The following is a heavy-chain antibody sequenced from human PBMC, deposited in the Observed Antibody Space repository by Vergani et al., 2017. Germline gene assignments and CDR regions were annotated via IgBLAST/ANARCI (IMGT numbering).Heavy chain of an antibody. V-gene: IGHV4-38-2*01. D-gene: IGHD1-26*01. Sequence: QVQLQESGPGLVKPSETLSLTCAVSGYSINSDVYWGWIRQPPGKGLEWIATIYPSGNTYYNPSLNSRLTMSVDTSKNQFSLKLNSMTAADTAVYYCARRPTWELGAFDIWGQGTLVTVSS. CDR1: GYSINSDVY. J-gene: IGHJ3*02. CDR3: ARRPTWELGAFDI. CDR2: IYPSGNT.